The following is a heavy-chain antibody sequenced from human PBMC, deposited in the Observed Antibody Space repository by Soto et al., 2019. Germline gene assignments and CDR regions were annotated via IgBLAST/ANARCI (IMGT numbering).Heavy chain of an antibody. CDR2: ISTSGSNI. Sequence: EVQLVESGGGLVQPGGSLRVSCEASGFIFNRYEMHWVRQAPGKGLEWVSYISTSGSNINYADSVTGRFTISRDNAKNSMYLDMSTLRAEDTAVYFCARRYSKYLPLDYGGQGTLVTVSS. CDR1: GFIFNRYE. V-gene: IGHV3-48*03. J-gene: IGHJ4*02. D-gene: IGHD4-4*01. CDR3: ARRYSKYLPLDY.